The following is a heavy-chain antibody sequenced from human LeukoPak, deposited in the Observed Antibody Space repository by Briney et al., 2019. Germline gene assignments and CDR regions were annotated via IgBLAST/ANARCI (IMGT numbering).Heavy chain of an antibody. Sequence: PGGSLRLSCAASGFTFSSYSVNWVRQAPGKGLEWVSSISSSSSYIYYADSVKGRFTISRDNAKNSLYLQMNSLRAEDTAVYYCARTTADYYYMDVWGKGTTVTVSS. J-gene: IGHJ6*03. CDR2: ISSSSSYI. CDR3: ARTTADYYYMDV. V-gene: IGHV3-21*01. D-gene: IGHD1-1*01. CDR1: GFTFSSYS.